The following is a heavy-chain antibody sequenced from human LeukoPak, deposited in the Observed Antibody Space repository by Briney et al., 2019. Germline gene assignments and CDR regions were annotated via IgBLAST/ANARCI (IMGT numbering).Heavy chain of an antibody. V-gene: IGHV3-48*03. Sequence: PGGSLRLSCAAPGFSFSNYEMNWVGQAPGKGLEWISYITASSTTIYYADSVKGRFTISRDNAKNSLYLQMNGLRGEDTAVYYCAKGPGARGHFNWFDPWGQGTLVTVSS. CDR2: ITASSTTI. D-gene: IGHD5-12*01. CDR3: AKGPGARGHFNWFDP. CDR1: GFSFSNYE. J-gene: IGHJ5*02.